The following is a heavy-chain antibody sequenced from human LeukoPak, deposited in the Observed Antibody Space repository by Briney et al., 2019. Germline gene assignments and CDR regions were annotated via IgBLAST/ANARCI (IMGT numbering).Heavy chain of an antibody. CDR1: GYTFTSYD. J-gene: IGHJ5*02. CDR2: MNPNSGNT. Sequence: ASVKVPCKASGYTFTSYDINWVRQATGQGLEWMGWMNPNSGNTGYAQKFQGRVTMTRNTSISTAYMELSSLRSEDTAVYYCARGAAYCGGDCYSTWGQGTLVTVSS. V-gene: IGHV1-8*01. D-gene: IGHD2-21*02. CDR3: ARGAAYCGGDCYST.